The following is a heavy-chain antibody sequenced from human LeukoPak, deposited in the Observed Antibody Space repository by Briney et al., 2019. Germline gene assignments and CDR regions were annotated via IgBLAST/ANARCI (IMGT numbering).Heavy chain of an antibody. CDR1: GFTFDDYA. CDR2: ISWNSGSI. V-gene: IGHV3-9*01. CDR3: ATHPAPYDSSGYYIDY. J-gene: IGHJ4*02. Sequence: PGGSLRLSCAASGFTFDDYAMHWVRQAPGKGLEWVSGISWNSGSIGYADSVKGRFTISRDNSKNTLYLQMNSLRAEDTAVYYCATHPAPYDSSGYYIDYWGQGTLVTVSS. D-gene: IGHD3-22*01.